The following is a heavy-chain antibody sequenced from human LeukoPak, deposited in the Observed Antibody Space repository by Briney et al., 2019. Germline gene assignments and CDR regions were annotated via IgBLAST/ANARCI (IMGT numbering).Heavy chain of an antibody. CDR1: GGSISSYY. V-gene: IGHV4-59*01. CDR3: ARGRYDILTGYHYYYGMDV. Sequence: SETLSLTCTVSGGSISSYYWSWIRQPPGKGLEWIGYIYYSGSTNYNPSLKSRVTISVDTSKNQFSLKLSSVTAADTAVYYCARGRYDILTGYHYYYGMDVGGQGTTVTVS. D-gene: IGHD3-9*01. J-gene: IGHJ6*02. CDR2: IYYSGST.